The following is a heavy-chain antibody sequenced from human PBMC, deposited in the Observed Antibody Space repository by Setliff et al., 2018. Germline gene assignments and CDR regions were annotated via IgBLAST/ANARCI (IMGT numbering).Heavy chain of an antibody. CDR1: GFTFNQYW. V-gene: IGHV3-7*01. CDR2: IDPDGIGK. J-gene: IGHJ6*02. Sequence: GSLRLSCAASGFTFNQYWMTWVRQAPGKGLEWVANIDPDGIGKYYIDSVRGRFTISRDNADNSLYLQMNSLRADDTALYYCARDGVFYAMDVWGQGTTVTVSS. CDR3: ARDGVFYAMDV. D-gene: IGHD2-2*01.